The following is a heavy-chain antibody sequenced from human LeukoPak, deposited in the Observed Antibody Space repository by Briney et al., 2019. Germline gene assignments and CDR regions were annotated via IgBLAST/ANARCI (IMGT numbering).Heavy chain of an antibody. CDR3: ARPVTTVTTWEKNAFDI. Sequence: SETLSLTCAVYGGSFSGYYWSWIRQPPGKGLEWIGEINHSGSTNYNPSLKSRVTISVDTSKNQFSLKLSSVTAADTAVYYCARPVTTVTTWEKNAFDIWGQGTMVTVSS. CDR1: GGSFSGYY. CDR2: INHSGST. V-gene: IGHV4-34*01. J-gene: IGHJ3*02. D-gene: IGHD4-17*01.